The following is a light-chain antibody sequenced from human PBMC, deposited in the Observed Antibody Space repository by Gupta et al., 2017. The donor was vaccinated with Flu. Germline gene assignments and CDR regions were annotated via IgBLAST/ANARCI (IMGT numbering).Light chain of an antibody. J-gene: IGLJ3*02. CDR2: ENN. CDR1: KIGNNY. Sequence: KIGNNYVSWYQQPPGTAPKLLIYENNKRSSGIPDRFSGSRSDTSATLGITGLLTGEEADYYCGAWDSSRSGWVFGGGTTLTVL. CDR3: GAWDSSRSGWV. V-gene: IGLV1-51*02.